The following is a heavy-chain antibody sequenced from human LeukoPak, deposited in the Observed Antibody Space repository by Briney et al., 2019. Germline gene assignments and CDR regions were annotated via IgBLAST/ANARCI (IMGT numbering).Heavy chain of an antibody. D-gene: IGHD4-23*01. CDR3: ARDGGSNNYWFDP. V-gene: IGHV4-34*01. Sequence: PSETLSLTCAIYGEPFSTYYGIWIRQPPGKGLEWIGEINQSGRTNYNPSLKSRVTISVDTSKNQFSLKLKSVTAADTAVYYCARDGGSNNYWFDPWGQGMLVSASS. CDR1: GEPFSTYY. CDR2: INQSGRT. J-gene: IGHJ5*02.